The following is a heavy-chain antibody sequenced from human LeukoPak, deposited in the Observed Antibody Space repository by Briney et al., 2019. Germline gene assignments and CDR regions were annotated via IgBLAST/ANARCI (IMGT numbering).Heavy chain of an antibody. J-gene: IGHJ4*02. V-gene: IGHV4-59*01. Sequence: SETLSLTCTVSGGSISTYYWSWIRQPPGKGLEWIGYIYYSGSAKYNPSLKSRVIISVDTSKNQFSLKLSAVTAADTAVYYCARSYGSGNYFDYWGQGILVTVSS. CDR2: IYYSGSA. CDR3: ARSYGSGNYFDY. CDR1: GGSISTYY. D-gene: IGHD3-10*01.